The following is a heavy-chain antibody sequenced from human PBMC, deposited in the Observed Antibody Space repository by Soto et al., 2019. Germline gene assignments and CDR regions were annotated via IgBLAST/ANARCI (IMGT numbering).Heavy chain of an antibody. CDR1: GFTFDDYA. V-gene: IGHV3-9*01. Sequence: GGSLRLSCAASGFTFDDYAMHWVRQAPGKGLEWVSGISWNSGSIGYADSVKGRFTISRDNAKNSLYLQMNSLRAEDTALYYCAKDLAAMAYTYYFDYWGQGTLVTVSS. CDR2: ISWNSGSI. D-gene: IGHD3-16*01. J-gene: IGHJ4*02. CDR3: AKDLAAMAYTYYFDY.